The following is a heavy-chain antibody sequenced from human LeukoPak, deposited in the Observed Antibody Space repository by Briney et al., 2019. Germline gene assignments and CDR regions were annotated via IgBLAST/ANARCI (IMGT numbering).Heavy chain of an antibody. CDR1: GFTFSSYW. Sequence: QTGGSLRLSCAASGFTFSSYWMHWVRQVPGKGLVWVAQINYDGIGTRYADSVRGRFTISRDNAKNTLHLQMDSLRAEDTALYYCARDLYGIDYWGQGSPVTVSS. J-gene: IGHJ4*02. CDR2: INYDGIGT. V-gene: IGHV3-74*01. CDR3: ARDLYGIDY. D-gene: IGHD2/OR15-2a*01.